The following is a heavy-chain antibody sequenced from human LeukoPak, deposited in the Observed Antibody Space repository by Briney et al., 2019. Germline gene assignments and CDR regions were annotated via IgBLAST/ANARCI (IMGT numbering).Heavy chain of an antibody. J-gene: IGHJ6*02. V-gene: IGHV3-33*01. Sequence: GSLRLSCAASGFTFSSYGMHWVRQAPGKGLEWVAVIWYDGSNKYYADSVKGRFTISRDNSKNTLYLQMNSLRAEDTAVYYCARSIVPAAMRRLYYYYGMDVWGQGTTVTVSS. CDR1: GFTFSSYG. CDR3: ARSIVPAAMRRLYYYYGMDV. D-gene: IGHD2-2*01. CDR2: IWYDGSNK.